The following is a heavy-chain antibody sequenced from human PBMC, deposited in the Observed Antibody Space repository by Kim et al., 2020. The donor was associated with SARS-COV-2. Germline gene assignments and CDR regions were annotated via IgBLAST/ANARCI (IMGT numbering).Heavy chain of an antibody. CDR1: GGSISSSSYY. CDR3: ARVVSGSLVYYFDY. D-gene: IGHD6-19*01. CDR2: IYYSGST. J-gene: IGHJ4*02. Sequence: SETLSLTCTVSGGSISSSSYYWGWIRQPPGKGLEWIGSIYYSGSTYYNPSLKSRVTISVDTSKNQFSLKLSSVTAADTAVYYCARVVSGSLVYYFDYWGQGTLVTVSS. V-gene: IGHV4-39*07.